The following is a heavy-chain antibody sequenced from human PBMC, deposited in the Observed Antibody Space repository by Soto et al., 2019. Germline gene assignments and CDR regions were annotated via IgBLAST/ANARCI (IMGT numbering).Heavy chain of an antibody. CDR3: ARHLYYDNSGCYASGWYFDL. D-gene: IGHD2-2*01. Sequence: QLQLQESGPGLVKPSETLSLTCTVSSGSISSGVYYWGWIRQPPGKGLEWIGSIFHSGSTYYNPSLKSRVTISVDTSNKQFSLRLSSVTAADTAVYYCARHLYYDNSGCYASGWYFDLWGRGTLVTVSS. CDR2: IFHSGST. V-gene: IGHV4-39*01. J-gene: IGHJ2*01. CDR1: SGSISSGVYY.